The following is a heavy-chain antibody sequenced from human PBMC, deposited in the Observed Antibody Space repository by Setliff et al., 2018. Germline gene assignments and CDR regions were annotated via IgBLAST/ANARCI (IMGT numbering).Heavy chain of an antibody. V-gene: IGHV4-38-2*01. CDR3: ARGYCSGGRCYGTAWAY. CDR2: INLRGRT. Sequence: PSETLSLTCGVSGHSISSTGHYWGWIRQPPGKELEWIGSINLRGRTYYNPSLKSRVTISLDTSQNQFSLNLSSVTAADTAVYYCARGYCSGGRCYGTAWAYWGQGTLVTVSS. CDR1: GHSISSTGHY. J-gene: IGHJ4*02. D-gene: IGHD2-15*01.